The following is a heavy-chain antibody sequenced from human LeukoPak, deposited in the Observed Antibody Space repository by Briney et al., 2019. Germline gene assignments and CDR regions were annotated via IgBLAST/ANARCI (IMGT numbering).Heavy chain of an antibody. CDR1: GGSISSYY. D-gene: IGHD3-10*01. V-gene: IGHV4-59*08. CDR3: ARRFRGGIDY. Sequence: SETLSLTCTVSGGSISSYYWSWIRQPPGKGLEWIGYIYYSGSTNYNPSLKSRDTISEDTSKNQFSLKLSSVAAADTAVYYCARRFRGGIDYWGQGTLVTVSS. J-gene: IGHJ4*02. CDR2: IYYSGST.